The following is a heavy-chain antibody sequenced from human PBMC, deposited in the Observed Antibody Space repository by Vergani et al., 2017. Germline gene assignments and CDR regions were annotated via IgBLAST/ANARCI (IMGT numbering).Heavy chain of an antibody. Sequence: QVQLVQSGAEVKKPGSSVKVSCKASGGTFSSYAISWVRQAPGQGLEWMGRIIPILGIENYAQKFQGRVTITADKSTSTAYMELSSLRSEDTAVYYCAIEYSSGYLFDYWGQETLVTVSA. CDR3: AIEYSSGYLFDY. CDR2: IIPILGIE. CDR1: GGTFSSYA. D-gene: IGHD3-22*01. V-gene: IGHV1-69*04. J-gene: IGHJ4*02.